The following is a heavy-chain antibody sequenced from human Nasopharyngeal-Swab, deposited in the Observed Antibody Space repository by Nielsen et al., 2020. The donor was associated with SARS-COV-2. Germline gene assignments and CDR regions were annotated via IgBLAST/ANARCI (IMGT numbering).Heavy chain of an antibody. CDR3: ARDVAIVGATLEN. D-gene: IGHD1-26*01. Sequence: GESLKISCAASEFTMSRNGMHWVRQAPGKGLEWGAYISSSSSTSYYADSVKGRFTISRDNPKNSLYLQMNSLRDEDTALYYCARDVAIVGATLENWGQGTLVTVSS. CDR1: EFTMSRNG. J-gene: IGHJ4*02. CDR2: ISSSSSTS. V-gene: IGHV3-48*02.